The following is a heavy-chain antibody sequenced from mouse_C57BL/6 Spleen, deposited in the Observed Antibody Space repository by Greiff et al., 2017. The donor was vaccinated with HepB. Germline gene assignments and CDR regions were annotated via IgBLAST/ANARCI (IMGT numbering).Heavy chain of an antibody. CDR1: GYTFTDYN. CDR3: ARSGDGYYSPFAY. J-gene: IGHJ3*01. CDR2: INPNNGGT. Sequence: SGPELVKPGASVKIPCKASGYTFTDYNMDWVKQSHGKSLEWIGDINPNNGGTIYNQKFKGKATLTVDKSSSTAYMELRSLTSEDTAVYYCARSGDGYYSPFAYWGQVTLVTVSA. D-gene: IGHD2-3*01. V-gene: IGHV1-18*01.